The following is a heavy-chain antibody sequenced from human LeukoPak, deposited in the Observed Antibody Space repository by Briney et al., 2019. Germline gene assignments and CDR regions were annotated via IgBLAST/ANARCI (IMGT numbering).Heavy chain of an antibody. CDR1: GFTFSSYA. J-gene: IGHJ4*02. CDR3: AREIAVAGDIDY. D-gene: IGHD6-19*01. CDR2: ISYDGSNK. V-gene: IGHV3-30*04. Sequence: GGSLRLSCAASGFTFSSYAMHWVRQAPDKGLEWVAVISYDGSNKYYADSVKGRFTISRDNSKNTLYLQMNSLRAEDTAVYYCAREIAVAGDIDYWGQGTLVTVSS.